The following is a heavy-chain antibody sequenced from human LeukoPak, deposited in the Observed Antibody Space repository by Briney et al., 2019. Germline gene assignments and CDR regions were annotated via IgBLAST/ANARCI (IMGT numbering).Heavy chain of an antibody. V-gene: IGHV3-30*02. CDR1: GFTFSTYG. J-gene: IGHJ4*02. CDR3: AKISGYYPFDY. Sequence: GGFLRLSCAASGFTFSTYGMHWVRQAPGKGLEWVAFIRYDGTHKYYTDSVKGRFTISRDNSKNTLYLQMNNLRAEDTALYYCAKISGYYPFDYWGQGTLVTVSS. CDR2: IRYDGTHK. D-gene: IGHD3-22*01.